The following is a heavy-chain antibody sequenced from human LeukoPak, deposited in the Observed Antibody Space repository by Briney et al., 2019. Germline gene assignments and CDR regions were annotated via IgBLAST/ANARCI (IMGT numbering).Heavy chain of an antibody. CDR3: ARNMGSTVVTNWFDP. CDR2: ISSSSSYI. V-gene: IGHV3-21*01. CDR1: GFTFSTYS. D-gene: IGHD4-23*01. J-gene: IGHJ5*02. Sequence: GGSLRLSCAASGFTFSTYSMNWVRQAPGKGLEWVSSISSSSSYIYYADSVKGRFTISRDNAKNSLYLQMNSLRAEDTAVYYCARNMGSTVVTNWFDPWGQGTLVTVSS.